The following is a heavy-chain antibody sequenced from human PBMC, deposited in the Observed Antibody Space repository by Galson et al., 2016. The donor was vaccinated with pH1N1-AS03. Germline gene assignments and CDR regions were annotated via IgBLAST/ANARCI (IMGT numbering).Heavy chain of an antibody. CDR1: GYYFSSYW. J-gene: IGHJ3*02. D-gene: IGHD6-13*01. V-gene: IGHV5-51*03. Sequence: QSGAEVKKPGESLKISCKGSGYYFSSYWVGWVRQKPGKGLEYMGIIYPGDSDTRYSPSFQAHVTISADKSINTAYLQWSSLTASDTAMYYCARRSDSSSWMGAVEIWGRGTMVTVSS. CDR3: ARRSDSSSWMGAVEI. CDR2: IYPGDSDT.